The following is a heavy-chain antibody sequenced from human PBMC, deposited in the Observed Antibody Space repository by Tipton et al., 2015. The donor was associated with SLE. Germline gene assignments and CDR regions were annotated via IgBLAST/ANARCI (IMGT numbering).Heavy chain of an antibody. CDR3: ARGCSSSTCEPFYFFGMNV. D-gene: IGHD2-2*01. CDR1: GDSLSGQY. CDR2: VFRGGST. V-gene: IGHV4-34*01. Sequence: TLSLTCSVYGDSLSGQYWSWIRQPPGKGLEWIGEVFRGGSTNYSPSLESRVTITVDMSKNQFSLRLISVTAADTAVYYCARGCSSSTCEPFYFFGMNVWGQGTTVTGSS. J-gene: IGHJ6*02.